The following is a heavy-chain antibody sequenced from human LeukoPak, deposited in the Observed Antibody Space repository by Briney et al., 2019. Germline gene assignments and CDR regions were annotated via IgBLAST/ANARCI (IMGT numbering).Heavy chain of an antibody. CDR1: GFISDDSA. V-gene: IGHV3-43*02. Sequence: GGSLSPSCAAPGFISDDSAMHWVRHAPRQGLEWGSVSSGDGVSTFYADSVKGRFTISRDNSKNSLSLQMDSLTTEDTALYYCAKEGYSHSSNYFDNWGQGILVTVSS. J-gene: IGHJ4*02. CDR2: SSGDGVST. D-gene: IGHD2-15*01. CDR3: AKEGYSHSSNYFDN.